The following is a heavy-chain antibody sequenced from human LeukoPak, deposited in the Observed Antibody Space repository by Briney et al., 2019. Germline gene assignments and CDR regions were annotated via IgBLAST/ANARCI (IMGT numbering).Heavy chain of an antibody. CDR3: ARGDTVTTAFDY. CDR1: GGSIRSSYYY. Sequence: SETLSLTCTVSGGSIRSSYYYWGWIRQPPGKGLEWIGSIYDSGSTYYNPSLKSRVTISVDTSKNQFSLKLSSVTAADTAVYYCARGDTVTTAFDYWGQGTLVTVSS. V-gene: IGHV4-39*07. J-gene: IGHJ4*02. CDR2: IYDSGST. D-gene: IGHD4-11*01.